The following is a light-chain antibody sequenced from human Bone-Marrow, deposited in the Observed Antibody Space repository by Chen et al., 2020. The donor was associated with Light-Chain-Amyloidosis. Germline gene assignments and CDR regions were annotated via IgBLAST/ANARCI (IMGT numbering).Light chain of an antibody. Sequence: QSALTQPASVSGSPGQSITISCTGTSSDVGGDNHVSWYLQHPDKAPKLMIYEVTNRPSWVPARFSGSKSDNTASLTISGLQTEDEADYFCSSYTITNTLVFGSGTRVTVL. CDR2: EVT. CDR3: SSYTITNTLV. J-gene: IGLJ1*01. CDR1: SSDVGGDNH. V-gene: IGLV2-14*01.